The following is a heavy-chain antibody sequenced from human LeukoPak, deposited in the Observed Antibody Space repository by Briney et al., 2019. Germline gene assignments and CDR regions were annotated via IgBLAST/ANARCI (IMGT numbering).Heavy chain of an antibody. J-gene: IGHJ4*03. CDR2: ISSSGSTI. Sequence: GGSLRLSCAASGFTFSDYYMSWIRQAPGKGLEWVSYISSSGSTIYYADSVKGRFTISRDNAKNSLYLQMNSLRAEDTAVYYCAITWTYYYYSSGLEYWGQGTPVNVSS. CDR1: GFTFSDYY. V-gene: IGHV3-11*01. D-gene: IGHD3-22*01. CDR3: AITWTYYYYSSGLEY.